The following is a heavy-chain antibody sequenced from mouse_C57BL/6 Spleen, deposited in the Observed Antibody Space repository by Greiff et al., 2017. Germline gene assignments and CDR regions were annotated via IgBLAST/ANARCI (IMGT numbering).Heavy chain of an antibody. Sequence: QVQLQQPGAELVKPGASVKISCKASGYAFSRYWMNWVKQRPGTGLERIGQLSPGDGDTNSNGKFKGKATLTADKSASTAYMQLSSRTSEDSAVYFCARLGYGNNYARDYWGQGTSVTVFS. CDR2: LSPGDGDT. D-gene: IGHD2-1*01. CDR3: ARLGYGNNYARDY. CDR1: GYAFSRYW. V-gene: IGHV1-80*01. J-gene: IGHJ4*01.